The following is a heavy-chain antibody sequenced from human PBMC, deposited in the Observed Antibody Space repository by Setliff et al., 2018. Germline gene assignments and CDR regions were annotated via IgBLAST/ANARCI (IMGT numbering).Heavy chain of an antibody. CDR1: GGSISSGSYY. J-gene: IGHJ4*02. V-gene: IGHV4-61*02. Sequence: PSETLSLTCTVSGGSISSGSYYWSWIRQPAGKGLEWIGRIYTSGSTNYNPSLKSRVAISVDTSKNQFSLKLSSVTTADTAVYYCARSICSGYYLYYFDYWGQGTLVTVSS. CDR2: IYTSGST. CDR3: ARSICSGYYLYYFDY. D-gene: IGHD3-22*01.